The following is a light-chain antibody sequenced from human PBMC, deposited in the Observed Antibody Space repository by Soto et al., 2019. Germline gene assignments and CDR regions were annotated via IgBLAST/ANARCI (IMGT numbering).Light chain of an antibody. CDR3: QSYGSSLSGYV. Sequence: QSALTQPPSVSGAPGQRVTISCTGSSSNIGAGYDVHWYQQLPGTAPKLLIYANNIRPSGVPGRFSGSKSGTSASLAITGLQAEDEADYYCQSYGSSLSGYVFGTGTKVTVL. J-gene: IGLJ1*01. CDR1: SSNIGAGYD. V-gene: IGLV1-40*01. CDR2: ANN.